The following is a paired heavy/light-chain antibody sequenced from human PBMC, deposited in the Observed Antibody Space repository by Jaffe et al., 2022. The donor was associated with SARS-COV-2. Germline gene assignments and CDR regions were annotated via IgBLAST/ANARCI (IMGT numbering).Heavy chain of an antibody. CDR3: ARWYTSDWYVDS. CDR2: IYYSGGT. CDR1: GGSISSSSYY. Sequence: QLQLQESGPGLVKPSETLSLTCTVSGGSISSSSYYWGWIRQSPGKGLEWIGNIYYSGGTYYNPSLKSRVTMSVDTSKNQFSLKLSSVTAADTAVYYCARWYTSDWYVDSWGQGTLVTVSS. D-gene: IGHD6-19*01. V-gene: IGHV4-39*01. J-gene: IGHJ4*02.
Light chain of an antibody. CDR2: EGT. CDR3: CSFTGSSTWV. J-gene: IGLJ3*02. Sequence: QSALTQPASVSGSPGQSITISCTGTSSDVGSYNLVSWYQHHPGKAPIVMIYEGTNRPSGVSDRFSGSKSGNTASLTISGLQAEDEADYYCCSFTGSSTWVFGGGTKLTVL. CDR1: SSDVGSYNL. V-gene: IGLV2-23*01.